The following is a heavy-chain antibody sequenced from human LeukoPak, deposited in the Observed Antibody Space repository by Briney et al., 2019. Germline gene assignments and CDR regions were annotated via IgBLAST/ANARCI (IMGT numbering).Heavy chain of an antibody. CDR1: GFTFSTYA. CDR3: AAPGDGSGYYPVD. D-gene: IGHD3-22*01. Sequence: PGGSLRLSCVASGFTFSTYAMSWVRQAPGKGLEWVSVISGSGGSAYYADSVKGRFTISRDNSKNTLYLQMNSLRPEDTAVYYCAAPGDGSGYYPVDWGQGTLVTVS. J-gene: IGHJ4*02. V-gene: IGHV3-23*01. CDR2: ISGSGGSA.